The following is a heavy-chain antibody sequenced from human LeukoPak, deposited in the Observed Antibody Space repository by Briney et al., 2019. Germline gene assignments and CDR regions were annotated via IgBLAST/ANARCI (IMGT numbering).Heavy chain of an antibody. D-gene: IGHD6-6*01. CDR2: IYTSGST. V-gene: IGHV4-4*07. CDR3: ASDSIEDAFDI. CDR1: GGSINSYH. J-gene: IGHJ3*02. Sequence: PSETLSLTCTVSGGSINSYHWTWIRQPAGKGLEWIGRIYTSGSTNYNPSLKSRVTISVDTSKNQFSLKLSSVTAADTAVYYCASDSIEDAFDIWGQGTMVTVSS.